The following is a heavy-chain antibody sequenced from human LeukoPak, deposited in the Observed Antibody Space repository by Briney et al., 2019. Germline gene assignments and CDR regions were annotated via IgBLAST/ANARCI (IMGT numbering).Heavy chain of an antibody. CDR1: GYSISSGYY. Sequence: SETLSLTCTVSGYSISSGYYWGWIRQPPGKGLEWIGSNYHSGSTYYNPSFKSRVTISVDTSKNQFSLKLSSVTAADTAVYYCARGRYSGYESAVRAIYYYYYMDVWGKGTTVTISS. CDR3: ARGRYSGYESAVRAIYYYYYMDV. V-gene: IGHV4-38-2*02. D-gene: IGHD5-12*01. CDR2: NYHSGST. J-gene: IGHJ6*03.